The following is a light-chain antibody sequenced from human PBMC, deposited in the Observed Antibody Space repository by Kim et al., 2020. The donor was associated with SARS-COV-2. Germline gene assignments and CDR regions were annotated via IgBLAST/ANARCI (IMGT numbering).Light chain of an antibody. CDR3: QVWDSSSDHRV. CDR2: YDR. Sequence: APGKTARITCGGNNNGSKSVHWYQQKPGQAPVLVIHYDRDRPSGIPERFSGSNSGNAAALTISRVEAGDEAGYYCQVWDSSSDHRVFGGGTQLTVL. V-gene: IGLV3-21*04. J-gene: IGLJ3*02. CDR1: NNGSKS.